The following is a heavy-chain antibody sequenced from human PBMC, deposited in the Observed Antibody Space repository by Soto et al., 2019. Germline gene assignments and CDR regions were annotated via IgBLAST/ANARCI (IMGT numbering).Heavy chain of an antibody. Sequence: GGLLRLSCAAFGLTVSSTYMSWVRQAPGKGLEWVSVIYSGGSTYYADSVKGRFTISRDKSKSTLYLQMNSLRAEDTAVYYCAKGGDIPAAFDYWGQGTLVTVSS. CDR3: AKGGDIPAAFDY. V-gene: IGHV3-53*01. D-gene: IGHD2-2*01. CDR1: GLTVSSTY. CDR2: IYSGGST. J-gene: IGHJ4*02.